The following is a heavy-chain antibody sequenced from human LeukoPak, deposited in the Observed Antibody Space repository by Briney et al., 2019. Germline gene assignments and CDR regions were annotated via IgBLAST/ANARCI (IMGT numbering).Heavy chain of an antibody. Sequence: PGGSLRLSCAASGFTVSSNYMSWVRQAPGKGLEWVSVIYSGGSTYYADSVRGRFTISRDNSKNTLYLQMNSLRAEDTAVYYCARELRYYDSSGPLDYWGQGTLVTVSS. CDR3: ARELRYYDSSGPLDY. J-gene: IGHJ4*02. CDR2: IYSGGST. CDR1: GFTVSSNY. D-gene: IGHD3-22*01. V-gene: IGHV3-66*01.